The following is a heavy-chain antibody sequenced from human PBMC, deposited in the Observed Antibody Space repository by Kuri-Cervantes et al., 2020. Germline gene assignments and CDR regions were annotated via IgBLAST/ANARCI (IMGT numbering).Heavy chain of an antibody. J-gene: IGHJ4*02. CDR1: GFTFSSYG. V-gene: IGHV3-33*01. D-gene: IGHD3-10*01. Sequence: GGSLRLSCAASGFTFSSYGMHWVRQAPGKGLEWVAVIWYDGSNKYYADSVKGRFTISRDNSKNTLYLQMNSLRAEDTAVYYCHLGTPKPSDYWGQGTLVTGSS. CDR3: HLGTPKPSDY. CDR2: IWYDGSNK.